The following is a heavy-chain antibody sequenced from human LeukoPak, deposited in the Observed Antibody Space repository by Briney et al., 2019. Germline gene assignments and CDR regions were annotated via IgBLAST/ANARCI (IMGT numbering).Heavy chain of an antibody. CDR3: ARSTYYYGSGSRFDWFDP. D-gene: IGHD3-10*01. CDR1: GYTFTGYY. J-gene: IGHJ5*02. V-gene: IGHV1-2*02. Sequence: WASVKVSCKASGYTFTGYYMHWVRQAPGQGLEWMGWINPNSGGTNYAQKFQGRVTMTRDTSISTAYMELSRLRSDDTAVYYCARSTYYYGSGSRFDWFDPWGQGTLVTVSS. CDR2: INPNSGGT.